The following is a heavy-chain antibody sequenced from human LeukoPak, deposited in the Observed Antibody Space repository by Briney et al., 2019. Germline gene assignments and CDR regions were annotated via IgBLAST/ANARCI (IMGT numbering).Heavy chain of an antibody. V-gene: IGHV4-59*11. CDR1: GGSTGSHY. J-gene: IGHJ4*02. D-gene: IGHD3-22*01. CDR2: IYYSGST. Sequence: PSETLSLTCTVSGGSTGSHYWSWIRQPPGKGLEWIGYIYYSGSTNYNPSLKSRVSISVDTSKNQFSLKLSSVTAADTAVYYCARDLRGYQYFDYWGQGTLVTVSS. CDR3: ARDLRGYQYFDY.